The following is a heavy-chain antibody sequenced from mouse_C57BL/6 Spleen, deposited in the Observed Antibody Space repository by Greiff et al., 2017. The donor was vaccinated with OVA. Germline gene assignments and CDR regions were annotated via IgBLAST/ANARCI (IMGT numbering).Heavy chain of an antibody. CDR3: SRSSHFDY. CDR1: GYTFTDYN. CDR2: INPNNGGT. J-gene: IGHJ2*01. V-gene: IGHV1-22*01. Sequence: VQLQQSGPELVKPGASVKMSCKASGYTFTDYNMHWVKQSPGKSLEWIGYINPNNGGTSYNQKFKGKATLTANKSSSTAYMQLRSLTSEDSAVYYCSRSSHFDYWGQGTTLTVSS.